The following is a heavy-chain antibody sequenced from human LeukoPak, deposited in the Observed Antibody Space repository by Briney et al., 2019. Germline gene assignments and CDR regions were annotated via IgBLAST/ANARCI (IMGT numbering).Heavy chain of an antibody. CDR1: GFTFSSYS. J-gene: IGHJ4*02. V-gene: IGHV3-30*03. D-gene: IGHD6-13*01. CDR3: ASGGYSSSWYFDY. CDR2: ISYDGSNK. Sequence: GGSLRLSCAASGFTFSSYSMNWVRQAPGKGLEWVAVISYDGSNKYYADSVKGRFTISRDNSKNTLYLQMNSLRAEDTAVYYCASGGYSSSWYFDYWGQGTLVTVSS.